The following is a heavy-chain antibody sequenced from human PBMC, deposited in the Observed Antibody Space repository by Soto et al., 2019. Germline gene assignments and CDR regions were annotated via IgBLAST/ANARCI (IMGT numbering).Heavy chain of an antibody. CDR3: ARDGIGEYCSSASCHF. CDR1: GLTISSKY. J-gene: IGHJ4*02. Sequence: QPGGSLRLSCAAYGLTISSKYMSWVRQAPGKGLEWVSVIYSGGSTYYADSVKGRFTVSRDNSKNTLYLQMNTVRAEDTAVYYCARDGIGEYCSSASCHFWGQATSVTVSS. CDR2: IYSGGST. V-gene: IGHV3-66*01. D-gene: IGHD2-2*01.